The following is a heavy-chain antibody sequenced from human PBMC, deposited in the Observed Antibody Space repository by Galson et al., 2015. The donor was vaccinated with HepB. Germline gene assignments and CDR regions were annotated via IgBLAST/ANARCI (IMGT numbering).Heavy chain of an antibody. D-gene: IGHD6-13*01. J-gene: IGHJ5*02. CDR2: FDPEDGET. CDR3: ATRPKAAAAES. CDR1: GGTFSSYA. Sequence: SVKVSCKASGGTFSSYAISWVRQAPGKGLEWMGGFDPEDGETIYAQKFQGRVTMTEDTSTDTAYMELSSLRSEDTAVYYCATRPKAAAAESWGQGTLVTVSS. V-gene: IGHV1-24*01.